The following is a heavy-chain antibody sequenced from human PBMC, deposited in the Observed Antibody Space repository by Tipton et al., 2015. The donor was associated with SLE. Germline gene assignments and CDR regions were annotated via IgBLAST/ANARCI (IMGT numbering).Heavy chain of an antibody. CDR2: ISHSGST. CDR3: AEGDLQSSGFEI. V-gene: IGHV4-34*01. D-gene: IGHD4-11*01. Sequence: GLVKPSETLSLTCVVYGGSFSGYYCNWIRQPPGKGLEWIGTISHSGSTNYNPSLKSRVTISEDTSKNQFSLKLTSVTVADTAVYYCAEGDLQSSGFEIWGQGTMVTVSS. CDR1: GGSFSGYY. J-gene: IGHJ3*02.